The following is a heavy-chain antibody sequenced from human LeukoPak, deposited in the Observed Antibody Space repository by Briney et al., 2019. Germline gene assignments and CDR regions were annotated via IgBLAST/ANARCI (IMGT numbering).Heavy chain of an antibody. CDR2: TSSSGSTI. D-gene: IGHD2-21*01. J-gene: IGHJ5*02. V-gene: IGHV3-11*01. CDR1: GFTFSDYY. Sequence: PGGSLRLSCAASGFTFSDYYMSWIRQAPGKGLEWASYTSSSGSTIYYADSVKGRFTISRDSAKNSLYLQMNSLRAEDTAVYYCARVIPPNWFDPWGQGTLVTVSS. CDR3: ARVIPPNWFDP.